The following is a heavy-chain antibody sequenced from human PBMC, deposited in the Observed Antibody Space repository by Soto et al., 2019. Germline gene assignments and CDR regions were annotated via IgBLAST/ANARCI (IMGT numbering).Heavy chain of an antibody. D-gene: IGHD6-25*01. CDR1: GGTFNNYA. CDR3: ARGGVDVVAASAFDY. CDR2: IIPMIGTA. V-gene: IGHV1-69*01. Sequence: QVQLVQSGAEVKKPGSSVKVSCKASGGTFNNYAISWVRQAPGQGLEWMGGIIPMIGTADYAHKFQGRLAISADESTGTTFMELSSLRSEDTALYYCARGGVDVVAASAFDYWGQGTLVTVSP. J-gene: IGHJ4*02.